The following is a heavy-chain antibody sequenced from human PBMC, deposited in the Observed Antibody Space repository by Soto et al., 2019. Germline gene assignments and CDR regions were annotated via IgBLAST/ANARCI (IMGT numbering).Heavy chain of an antibody. CDR3: ERPTVDTSGYYDAFDI. J-gene: IGHJ3*02. CDR2: IIPIFGTA. D-gene: IGHD3-22*01. CDR1: GGTFSSYA. V-gene: IGHV1-69*13. Sequence: SVKVSCKASGGTFSSYAISWVRQAPGQGLEWMGGIIPIFGTANYAQKFQGRVTITADESTSTAYMELSSLRSEDTAVYYCERPTVDTSGYYDAFDIWGQGTMVTVSS.